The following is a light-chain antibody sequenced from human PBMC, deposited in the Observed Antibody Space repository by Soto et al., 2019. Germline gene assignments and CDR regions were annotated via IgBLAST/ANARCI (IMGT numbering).Light chain of an antibody. CDR3: QQRTSWPPT. Sequence: EIVLTQSPATLSLSPGERATLSCRASQSVSNDLAWYHQKPGQAPRVLIYSASNKATGTPARFSGSGSGTAFTLTISSLEPEDFAVYDCQQRTSWPPTFGGGTKVEIE. V-gene: IGKV3-11*01. J-gene: IGKJ4*01. CDR2: SAS. CDR1: QSVSND.